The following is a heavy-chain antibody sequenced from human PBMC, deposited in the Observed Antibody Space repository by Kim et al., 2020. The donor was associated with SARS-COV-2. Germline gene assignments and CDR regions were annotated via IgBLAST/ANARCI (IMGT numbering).Heavy chain of an antibody. V-gene: IGHV3-30*18. J-gene: IGHJ4*02. D-gene: IGHD6-13*01. CDR3: AKEDRLGQQLVYFDY. Sequence: GGSLRLSCAASGFTFSSYGMHWVRQAPGKGLEWVAVISYDGSNKYYADSVKGRFTISRDNSKNTLYLQMNSLRAEDTAVYYCAKEDRLGQQLVYFDYWGQGTLVTVSS. CDR2: ISYDGSNK. CDR1: GFTFSSYG.